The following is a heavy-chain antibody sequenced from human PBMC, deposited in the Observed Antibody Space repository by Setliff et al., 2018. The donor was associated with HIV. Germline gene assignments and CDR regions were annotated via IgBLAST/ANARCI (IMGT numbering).Heavy chain of an antibody. D-gene: IGHD3-10*01. Sequence: GGSLRLSCAGSGFTFTDYIMHWVRQAPGKGLEWVSAIGGSGVSGGGGTTYYADSVKGRFTISRDNSKDTVYLQMDNLRAEDTAIYYCARKFRPGHGVDVWGQGTTVTVSS. CDR2: IGGSGVSGGGGTT. CDR3: ARKFRPGHGVDV. J-gene: IGHJ6*02. CDR1: GFTFTDYI. V-gene: IGHV3-23*01.